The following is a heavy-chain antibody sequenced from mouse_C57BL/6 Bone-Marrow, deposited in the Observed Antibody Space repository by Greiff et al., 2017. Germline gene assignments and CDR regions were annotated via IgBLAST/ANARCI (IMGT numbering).Heavy chain of an antibody. Sequence: EVQLVESGPGLAKPSQTLSLTCSVTGYSITSDYWNWLRKFPGNKLEYMGYISYSGSTYYNPSLKSRISITRDTSKNQYYLQLNAVTTEDTATYYCATSPGGAHWYFDVWGTGTTVTVSS. CDR3: ATSPGGAHWYFDV. D-gene: IGHD6-1*01. CDR2: ISYSGST. CDR1: GYSITSDY. J-gene: IGHJ1*03. V-gene: IGHV3-8*01.